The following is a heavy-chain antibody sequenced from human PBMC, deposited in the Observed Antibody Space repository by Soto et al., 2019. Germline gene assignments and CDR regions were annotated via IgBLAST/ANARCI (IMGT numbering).Heavy chain of an antibody. CDR3: ARGNVENWFGP. CDR2: MNPNSGIIYPNDS. CDR1: GYTFTSYD. Sequence: ASVKVSGKTYGYTFTSYDINWVRHATGQFLEWVGWMNPNSGIIYPNDSRVKYNPSVQGQVTMSVDRSISTAYLQWSSLRASDTAVYFCARGNVENWFGPWGQGTPVTVSS. V-gene: IGHV1-8*01. J-gene: IGHJ5*02.